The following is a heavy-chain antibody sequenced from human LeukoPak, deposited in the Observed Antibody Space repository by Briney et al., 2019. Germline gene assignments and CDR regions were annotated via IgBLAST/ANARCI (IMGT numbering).Heavy chain of an antibody. D-gene: IGHD3-10*01. CDR2: IYYSGST. CDR1: GFTFSSYN. J-gene: IGHJ4*02. Sequence: PGGSLRLSCAASGFTFSSYNFNWVRQAPGKGLEWIGYIYYSGSTNYNPSLKSRVTISVDTSKNQFSLKLSSVTAADTAVYYCARVWVRRGIDYWGQGTLVTVSS. V-gene: IGHV4-59*01. CDR3: ARVWVRRGIDY.